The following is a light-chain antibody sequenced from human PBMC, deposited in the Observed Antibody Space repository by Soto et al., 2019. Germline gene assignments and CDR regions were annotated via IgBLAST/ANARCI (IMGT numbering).Light chain of an antibody. Sequence: SYELTQPPSVSVSPGQTASITCSGDKLGDKYACWYQQKPGQSPVLVIYQDSKRPSGIPERFSGSNSGNTATLTISGTQAMDEADYYCQAWDSRTGYVFGTGTK. V-gene: IGLV3-1*01. CDR3: QAWDSRTGYV. J-gene: IGLJ1*01. CDR1: KLGDKY. CDR2: QDS.